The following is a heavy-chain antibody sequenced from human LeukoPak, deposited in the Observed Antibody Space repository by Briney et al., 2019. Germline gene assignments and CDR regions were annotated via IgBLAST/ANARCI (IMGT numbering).Heavy chain of an antibody. CDR2: ISWNSGSI. V-gene: IGHV3-9*01. CDR3: AKDIGGQFIAAAGTNWFDP. J-gene: IGHJ5*02. Sequence: PGGSLRLSCAASGFTFDDYAMHWVRHAPGKGLEWVSGISWNSGSICYADSVKGRFTISRDNAKNSLYLQMNSLRAEDTALYYCAKDIGGQFIAAAGTNWFDPWGQGTLVTVSS. CDR1: GFTFDDYA. D-gene: IGHD6-13*01.